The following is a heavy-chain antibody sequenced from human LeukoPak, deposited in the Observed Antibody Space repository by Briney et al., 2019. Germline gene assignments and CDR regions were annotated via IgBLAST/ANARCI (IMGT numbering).Heavy chain of an antibody. J-gene: IGHJ4*02. CDR2: ISGSGGST. D-gene: IGHD3-10*01. CDR1: GFTFSSYA. CDR3: AKGTDYYGSGSY. V-gene: IGHV3-23*01. Sequence: GSLRLSCAASGFTFSSYAMSWVRQAPGKGLEWVSAISGSGGSTYYADSVKGRFTISRDNSKNTLYLQMNSLRAEDTAVYYCAKGTDYYGSGSYWGQGTLVTVSS.